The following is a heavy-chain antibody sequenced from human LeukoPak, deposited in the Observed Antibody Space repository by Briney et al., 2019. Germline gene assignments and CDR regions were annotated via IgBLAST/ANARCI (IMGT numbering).Heavy chain of an antibody. CDR2: IGVTGDT. CDR1: GFTFSSYA. J-gene: IGHJ4*02. V-gene: IGHV3-23*01. Sequence: GGSLRLSCAASGFTFSSYAMSWVRQAPGKGLEWVAAIGVTGDTYYADSVKGRFTISRDNAKNSLSLQLSSLRVEDTAIYYCARGHYDVLASSYKWTPDYWGQGTLVTVSS. CDR3: ARGHYDVLASSYKWTPDY. D-gene: IGHD3-9*01.